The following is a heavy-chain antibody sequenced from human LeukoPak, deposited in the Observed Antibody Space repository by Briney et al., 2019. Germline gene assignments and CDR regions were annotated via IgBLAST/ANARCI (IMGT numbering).Heavy chain of an antibody. CDR2: ISAYNGNT. J-gene: IGHJ4*02. V-gene: IGHV1-18*01. CDR1: GYTFTIYG. CDR3: ARDRRIAVAGIYYFGY. D-gene: IGHD6-19*01. Sequence: ASVTVSRKASGYTFTIYGISWVRQAPGQGLERMGWISAYNGNTNYAQKLQGRVTMTTDTSTSTAYMELRSLRSDDTAVYYCARDRRIAVAGIYYFGYWGQGTLVTVSS.